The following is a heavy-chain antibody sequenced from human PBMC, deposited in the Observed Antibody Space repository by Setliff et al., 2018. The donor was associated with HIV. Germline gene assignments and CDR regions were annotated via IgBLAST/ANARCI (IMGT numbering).Heavy chain of an antibody. V-gene: IGHV4-34*01. J-gene: IGHJ3*02. CDR3: ARGHSYDSYGYYLRGFDI. CDR1: GGSFSGYY. Sequence: PSETLSLTCAVYGGSFSGYYWSWIRQSPGKGLEWIGEINHSESTNHNPSAKRRVTISIDTSKNQISLKLSSVTAADTAVYYCARGHSYDSYGYYLRGFDIWGPGTMVTVSS. D-gene: IGHD3-22*01. CDR2: INHSEST.